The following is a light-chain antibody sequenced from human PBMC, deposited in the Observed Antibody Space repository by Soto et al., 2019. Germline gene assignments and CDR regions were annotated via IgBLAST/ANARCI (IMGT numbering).Light chain of an antibody. CDR3: QQCHRYLT. V-gene: IGKV1-5*01. CDR2: GAS. Sequence: DVQMTRSRSTLSASVEDRVTITCRASESMSNCLAWYQQKPGKAPKLLISGASSLQSGVPSRFSGSASGTEFTLTISSLQSEDIATYYCQQCHRYLTFGQGTRWIS. CDR1: ESMSNC. J-gene: IGKJ1*01.